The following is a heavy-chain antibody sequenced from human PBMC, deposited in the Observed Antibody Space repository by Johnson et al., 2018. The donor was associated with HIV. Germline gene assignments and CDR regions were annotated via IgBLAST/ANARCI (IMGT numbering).Heavy chain of an antibody. Sequence: VQLVESGGGVVRPGGSLRLSCAASGFTFDDYGMSWVRQAPGKGLEWVSGINWNGGSTGYADSVKGRFTISRDNAKNALYVQMSSLRAEDTAVYYCARGSHCSGDWCSPRTFDIWVQGTMVTVSS. D-gene: IGHD2-21*02. CDR1: GFTFDDYG. CDR2: INWNGGST. J-gene: IGHJ3*02. CDR3: ARGSHCSGDWCSPRTFDI. V-gene: IGHV3-20*04.